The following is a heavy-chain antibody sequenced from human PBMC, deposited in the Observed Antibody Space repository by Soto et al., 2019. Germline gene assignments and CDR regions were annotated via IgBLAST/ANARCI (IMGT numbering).Heavy chain of an antibody. CDR2: ISDDGNNK. D-gene: IGHD6-13*01. J-gene: IGHJ4*02. V-gene: IGHV3-30-3*01. CDR3: AKDLSIAAADYFFDY. Sequence: GGSLRLSCAASGFTFSNYAMHWVRQAPGKGLEWVTVISDDGNNKYYADSVKGRFTSSRDNSKNTLYLQMNSLRAEDTAVYYCAKDLSIAAADYFFDYWGRGTLVTVSS. CDR1: GFTFSNYA.